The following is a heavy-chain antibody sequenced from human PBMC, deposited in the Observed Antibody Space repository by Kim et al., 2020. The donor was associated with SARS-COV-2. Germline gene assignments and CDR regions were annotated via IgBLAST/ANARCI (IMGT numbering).Heavy chain of an antibody. V-gene: IGHV3-74*01. J-gene: IGHJ6*02. Sequence: GGSLRLSCAASGFTFSSYWMHWVRQAPGKGLVWVSRINSDGSSTSYADSVKGRFTISRDNAKNTLYLQMNSLRAEDTAVYYCARVPTSESIAARSGYYYGMDVWGQGTTVTVSS. CDR2: INSDGSST. CDR1: GFTFSSYW. CDR3: ARVPTSESIAARSGYYYGMDV. D-gene: IGHD6-6*01.